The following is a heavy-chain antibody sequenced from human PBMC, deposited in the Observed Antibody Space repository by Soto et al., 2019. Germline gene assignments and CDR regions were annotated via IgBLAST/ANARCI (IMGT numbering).Heavy chain of an antibody. CDR3: ATGRGGLSEH. CDR2: FSSSGYTI. D-gene: IGHD3-3*01. V-gene: IGHV3-11*01. J-gene: IGHJ1*01. Sequence: PGWWLRLSCEASGFTFSGYYMTWIRQAPGKGLEWISYFSSSGYTIRYADSVEGRFTVHREDEKKTLHPQMNSLRAEDTAVYYCATGRGGLSEHWGQGTLVTVS. CDR1: GFTFSGYY.